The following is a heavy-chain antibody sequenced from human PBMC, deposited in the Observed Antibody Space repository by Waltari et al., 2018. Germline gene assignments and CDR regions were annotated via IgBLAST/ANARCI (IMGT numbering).Heavy chain of an antibody. Sequence: QVQLVESGGVVVQPGRSLRLSCAASGFTFSSYVMNWVLQAPGKGLEWVAVISYDGSNKYYADSVKGRFTISRDNSKNTLYLQMNSLRAEDTAVYYCARERVDTAMVFPNWGQGTLVTVSS. CDR2: ISYDGSNK. V-gene: IGHV3-30*01. D-gene: IGHD5-18*01. J-gene: IGHJ4*02. CDR3: ARERVDTAMVFPN. CDR1: GFTFSSYV.